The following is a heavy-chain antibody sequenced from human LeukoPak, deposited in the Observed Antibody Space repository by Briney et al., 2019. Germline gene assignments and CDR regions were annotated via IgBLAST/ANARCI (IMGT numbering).Heavy chain of an antibody. Sequence: SETLSLTCTVSGGSISSGDYYWSWIRQPPGKGLEWIGYIYYSGSTYYNPSLKSRVTISVDTSKNQFSLKLSSVTAADTAVYYCARVGGYDYAIDYWGQGTLVTVSS. D-gene: IGHD5-12*01. CDR2: IYYSGST. CDR1: GGSISSGDYY. J-gene: IGHJ4*02. CDR3: ARVGGYDYAIDY. V-gene: IGHV4-30-4*01.